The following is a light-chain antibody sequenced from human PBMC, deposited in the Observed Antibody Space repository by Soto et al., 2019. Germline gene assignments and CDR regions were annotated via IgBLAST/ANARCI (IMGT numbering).Light chain of an antibody. V-gene: IGKV1-39*01. J-gene: IGKJ5*01. Sequence: TQLTQSPSSLSASVADRVTIVCRASQRISNYLNWYQQRPGEAPKLLIYAASSLQSGVPSRFSGSGSGTDFTLTISSLQPEDFVTYYCQQTYSTPITFGQGTRLEI. CDR1: QRISNY. CDR2: AAS. CDR3: QQTYSTPIT.